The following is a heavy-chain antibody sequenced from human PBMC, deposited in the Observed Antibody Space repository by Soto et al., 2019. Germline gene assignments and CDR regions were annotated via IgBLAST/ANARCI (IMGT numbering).Heavy chain of an antibody. CDR2: FRSSGGT. J-gene: IGHJ6*02. V-gene: IGHV4-59*08. D-gene: IGHD1-26*01. CDR3: GGQGIGVLRGRVDV. Sequence: SDTPALTLTVYDYSINRENIACIRQPPGKGMEWIGYFRSSGGTSYNPSLKSRVAISADASTKQFSLTLSSVTAADTAVYYCGGQGIGVLRGRVDVWGQGTTVRVSS. CDR1: DYSINREN.